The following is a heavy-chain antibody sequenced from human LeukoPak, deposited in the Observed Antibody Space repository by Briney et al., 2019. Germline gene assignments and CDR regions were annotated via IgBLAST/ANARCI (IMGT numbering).Heavy chain of an antibody. Sequence: SVKVSCKASGGTFSSYAISWVRQAPGQGLEWIGGIIPIFGTANYAQKFQGRVTITADESTSTAYMELSSLRSEDTAVYYCARVAVGATLYYYYYMDVWGKGTTVTVSS. CDR3: ARVAVGATLYYYYYMDV. D-gene: IGHD1-26*01. CDR2: IIPIFGTA. V-gene: IGHV1-69*13. CDR1: GGTFSSYA. J-gene: IGHJ6*03.